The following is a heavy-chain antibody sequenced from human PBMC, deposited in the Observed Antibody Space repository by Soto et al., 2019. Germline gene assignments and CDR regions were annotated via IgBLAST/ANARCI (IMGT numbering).Heavy chain of an antibody. Sequence: QLQLQESGPGLVKPSETLSLTCTVSGGSISSSSYYCGWIRQPPGKGLEWIGSIYYSGRTHYNPYINGRVTISADTSKNKFALKLSSVTAADTAVYYCATPWFGDGDYWGQGTLVTVSS. CDR3: ATPWFGDGDY. D-gene: IGHD3-10*01. CDR1: GGSISSSSYY. J-gene: IGHJ4*02. CDR2: IYYSGRT. V-gene: IGHV4-39*01.